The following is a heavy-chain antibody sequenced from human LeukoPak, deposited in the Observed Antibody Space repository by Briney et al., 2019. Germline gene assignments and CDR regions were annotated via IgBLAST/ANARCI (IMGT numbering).Heavy chain of an antibody. CDR1: GGSISSGDYY. J-gene: IGHJ3*02. Sequence: PSQTLSLTCTVSGGSISSGDYYWSWIRQPPGKGLEWIGYIYYSGSTYYNPSLKSRVTISVDTSKNQFSLKLSSVTAADTAVYYCARHGYGGKEAFDIWGQGTMVTVSS. V-gene: IGHV4-30-4*08. CDR2: IYYSGST. CDR3: ARHGYGGKEAFDI. D-gene: IGHD4-23*01.